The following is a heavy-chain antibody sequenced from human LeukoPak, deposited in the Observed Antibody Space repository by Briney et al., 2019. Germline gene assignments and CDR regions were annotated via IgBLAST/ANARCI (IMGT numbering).Heavy chain of an antibody. J-gene: IGHJ4*02. D-gene: IGHD6-25*01. CDR2: IKSAGAT. CDR3: AKDSGHTPFDN. Sequence: PGGSLRLSCAVSGFTVSTNYMSWVRLAPGKGLEWVSTIKSAGATHYSDSVKGRFTISRDSSNNVLLLQMNSLRVDDTAVYYCAKDSGHTPFDNWGQGTLVTVSS. V-gene: IGHV3-53*01. CDR1: GFTVSTNY.